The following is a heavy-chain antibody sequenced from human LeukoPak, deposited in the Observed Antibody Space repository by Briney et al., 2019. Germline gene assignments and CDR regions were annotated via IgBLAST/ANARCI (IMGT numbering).Heavy chain of an antibody. Sequence: GESLKISCKGSGYTFTNYWIGWVRQMPGKGLEWMGIIYPSDSDTRYSPSFQGQVTISADKSISTAYLQWSSLKASDTAMYYCARRRGSGGSWDAYYYGMDVWGQGTTVTVSS. J-gene: IGHJ6*02. V-gene: IGHV5-51*01. CDR3: ARRRGSGGSWDAYYYGMDV. D-gene: IGHD2-15*01. CDR1: GYTFTNYW. CDR2: IYPSDSDT.